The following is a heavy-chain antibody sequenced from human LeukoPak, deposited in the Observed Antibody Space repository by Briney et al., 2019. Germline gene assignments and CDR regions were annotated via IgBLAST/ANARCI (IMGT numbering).Heavy chain of an antibody. CDR2: MNPNSGNT. CDR3: AREAREGHVFDI. V-gene: IGHV1-8*03. CDR1: GYTFTSYD. D-gene: IGHD5-24*01. J-gene: IGHJ3*02. Sequence: GASVKVSCKASGYTFTSYDINWVRQATGQGLEWMGWMNPNSGNTGYAQKFQGRVTITRNTSISTAYMELSSLRSEDTAVYYCAREAREGHVFDIWGQGTMVTVSS.